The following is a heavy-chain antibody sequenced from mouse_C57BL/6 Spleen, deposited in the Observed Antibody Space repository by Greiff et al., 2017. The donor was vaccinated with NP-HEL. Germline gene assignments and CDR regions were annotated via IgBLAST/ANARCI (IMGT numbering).Heavy chain of an antibody. CDR3: ARFFITTVVATRYFDV. CDR1: GYTFTGYW. V-gene: IGHV1-9*01. Sequence: QVQLKQSGAELMKPGASVKLSCKATGYTFTGYWIEWVKQRPGHGLEWIGEILPGSGSTNYNEKFKGKATFTADTSSNTAYMQLSSLTTEDSAIYYCARFFITTVVATRYFDVWGTGTTVTVSS. D-gene: IGHD1-1*01. CDR2: ILPGSGST. J-gene: IGHJ1*03.